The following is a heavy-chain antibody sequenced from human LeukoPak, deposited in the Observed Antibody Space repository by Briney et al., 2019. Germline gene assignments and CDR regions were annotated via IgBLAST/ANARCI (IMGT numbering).Heavy chain of an antibody. J-gene: IGHJ3*02. D-gene: IGHD3-22*01. CDR2: ISSSSSYI. CDR3: AREQYYYDSSGYQQHDAFDI. V-gene: IGHV3-21*01. Sequence: KPGGSLRLSCAASGFTFSTYSMNWVRQAPGKGLEWVSFISSSSSYIYYADSVKGRFTISRDNANNSLYLHMNSLRAEDTAVYYCAREQYYYDSSGYQQHDAFDIWGQGTMVTVSS. CDR1: GFTFSTYS.